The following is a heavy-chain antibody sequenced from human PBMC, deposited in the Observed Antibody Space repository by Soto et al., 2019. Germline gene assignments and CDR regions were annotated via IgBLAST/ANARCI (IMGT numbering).Heavy chain of an antibody. V-gene: IGHV4-31*03. J-gene: IGHJ5*02. CDR2: MHYSGIA. CDR3: ARYYFDNSGYSNWFDP. Sequence: QVQLQESGPGLVKPSQTLSLTCTVSGGSISSGAYYWSWIRQHSEKGLEWIGYMHYSGIAYYNPSLTSRVTLSVDTSKNQFSLKLCSVTAADTAVYYCARYYFDNSGYSNWFDPWGRGTLVTVSS. CDR1: GGSISSGAYY. D-gene: IGHD3-22*01.